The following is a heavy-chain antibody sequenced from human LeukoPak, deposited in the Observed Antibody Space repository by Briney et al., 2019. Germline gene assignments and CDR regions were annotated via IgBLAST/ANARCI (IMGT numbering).Heavy chain of an antibody. CDR1: GFTFSSYW. J-gene: IGHJ4*02. CDR3: AKPAKTDYADY. CDR2: INKDGSEK. D-gene: IGHD1-14*01. V-gene: IGHV3-7*03. Sequence: GGSLRLSCAASGFTFSSYWMTWVRQAPGKGLEWVANINKDGSEKNYVDSVKGRFTISRDNSKNTLYLQMNSLRAEDTALYYCAKPAKTDYADYWGQGTLVTVSS.